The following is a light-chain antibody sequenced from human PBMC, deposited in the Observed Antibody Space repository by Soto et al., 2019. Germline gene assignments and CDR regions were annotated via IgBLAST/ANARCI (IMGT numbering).Light chain of an antibody. Sequence: DIQMTQYPSSLSSSLGDSLTITCRASQYISTYLNWYQQKPGKAPKLLIYVASNLQSGVPSRFSGSGSGTDFTLTISSTQPEDIATYYCQESYSTSFGQGTKVDNK. V-gene: IGKV1-39*01. CDR1: QYISTY. CDR2: VAS. CDR3: QESYSTS. J-gene: IGKJ1*01.